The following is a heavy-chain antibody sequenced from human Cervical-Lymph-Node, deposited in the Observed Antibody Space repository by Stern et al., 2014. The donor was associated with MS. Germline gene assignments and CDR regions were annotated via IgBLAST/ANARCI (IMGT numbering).Heavy chain of an antibody. CDR3: TTVRYDRSANPDF. Sequence: EVQLEESGGGLVKPGGSLRLSCAASGFTFKNAWMSWVRQAPGKGLEWVGRIKDKIDGGTTDYAAPVKGRFTISRDDSKDTLYLELNSLKTEDTAVYYCTTVRYDRSANPDFWGQGPLVTVSS. D-gene: IGHD3-22*01. V-gene: IGHV3-15*01. CDR1: GFTFKNAW. J-gene: IGHJ4*02. CDR2: IKDKIDGGTT.